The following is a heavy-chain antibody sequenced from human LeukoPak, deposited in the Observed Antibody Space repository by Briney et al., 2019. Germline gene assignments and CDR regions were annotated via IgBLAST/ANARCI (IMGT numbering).Heavy chain of an antibody. CDR1: GFTFSSYW. CDR3: ARSNQADDY. Sequence: GGSLRLSCAASGFTFSSYWMHWVRHVPGKGLVWVARINPGGSSITYADSVKGRFTISRDNAKNTLYLQMDSLRAEDTGVYYCARSNQADDYWGQGTLVTVSS. J-gene: IGHJ4*02. D-gene: IGHD1-14*01. CDR2: INPGGSSI. V-gene: IGHV3-74*01.